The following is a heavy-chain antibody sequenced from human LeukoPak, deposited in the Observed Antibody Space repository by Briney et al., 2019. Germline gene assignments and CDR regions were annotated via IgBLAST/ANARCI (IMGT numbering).Heavy chain of an antibody. CDR1: EFTFSSYA. Sequence: GGSLRLSCAASEFTFSSYAMQWVRQVPGKGLEWVSGISASGGSTWYADSVKGRFTISRDNSKNTLYLQMNSLRAEDTAVYYCAKYVSAKGPPYALDVWGQGTTVTVSS. J-gene: IGHJ6*02. V-gene: IGHV3-23*01. CDR3: AKYVSAKGPPYALDV. D-gene: IGHD2/OR15-2a*01. CDR2: ISASGGST.